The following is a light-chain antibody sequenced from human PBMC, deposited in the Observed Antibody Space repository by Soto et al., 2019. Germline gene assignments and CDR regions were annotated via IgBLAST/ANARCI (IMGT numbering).Light chain of an antibody. J-gene: IGKJ2*01. CDR1: QSVSSNY. CDR2: AAS. CDR3: QQYSSSPFT. Sequence: EIVLTQSPGTLYLSPGERATLSCRASQSVSSNYLAWYQQKRGQAPRLLIYAASARATGIPDRFSGSGSGKDFTLTISRLEPEDFAVYFCQQYSSSPFTFGPGTKLEI. V-gene: IGKV3-20*01.